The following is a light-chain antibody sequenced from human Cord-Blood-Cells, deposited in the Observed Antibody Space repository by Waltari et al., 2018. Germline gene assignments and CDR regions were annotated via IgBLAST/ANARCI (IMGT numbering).Light chain of an antibody. CDR1: SSDVGGYNY. CDR3: SSYTSSSTV. CDR2: DVS. Sequence: QSALTQPASVSGSPGQSITISCTGTSSDVGGYNYVSWYQQHPGKAPKLMIYDVSNRPSGVSIRFSGSKSGNVASLTISGLQAEDEADYYCSSYTSSSTVFGGGTKLAVL. V-gene: IGLV2-14*01. J-gene: IGLJ2*01.